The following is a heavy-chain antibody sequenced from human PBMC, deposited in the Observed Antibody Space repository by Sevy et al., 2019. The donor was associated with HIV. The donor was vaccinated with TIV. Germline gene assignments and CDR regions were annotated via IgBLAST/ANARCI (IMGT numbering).Heavy chain of an antibody. CDR2: IYYSGST. CDR1: GGSISSSSYY. D-gene: IGHD5-12*01. V-gene: IGHV4-39*01. CDR3: ASVEMATITKGYFDY. J-gene: IGHJ4*02. Sequence: SETLSLTCTVSGGSISSSSYYWGWIRQPPGKGLEWIGGIYYSGSTYYNPSLKSRVTISVDTSKNQFSLKLSSVTAADTAVYYCASVEMATITKGYFDYWGQGTLVTVSS.